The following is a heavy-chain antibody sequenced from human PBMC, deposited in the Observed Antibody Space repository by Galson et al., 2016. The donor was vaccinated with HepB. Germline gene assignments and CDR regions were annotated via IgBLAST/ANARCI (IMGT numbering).Heavy chain of an antibody. D-gene: IGHD3-3*01. CDR2: INSADTGGTT. CDR1: GFTVSRKY. V-gene: IGHV3-53*04. J-gene: IGHJ6*02. CDR3: GRAYDFWSGRYYSAMDV. Sequence: LRLSCAASGFTVSRKYMTWVRQAPGKGLEWFSVINSADTGGTTYYADPVKGRITTSSHNSKNTLYLQRNTLRHEATAVYYSGRAYDFWSGRYYSAMDVWGQGTTVTVS.